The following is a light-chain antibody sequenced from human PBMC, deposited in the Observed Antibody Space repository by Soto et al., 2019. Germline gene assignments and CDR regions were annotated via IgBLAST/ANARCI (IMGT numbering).Light chain of an antibody. Sequence: QSVVTQPASVSGSPGQSITISCTGTSSDVGGYDYVSWYQQYPGKAPRLIIYEVSSRPSGVSNRFSGSKSGNTASLTISGLRTEDEGDYFCSSFTGTSALILFGAGTKLTVL. CDR1: SSDVGGYDY. J-gene: IGLJ2*01. V-gene: IGLV2-14*01. CDR3: SSFTGTSALIL. CDR2: EVS.